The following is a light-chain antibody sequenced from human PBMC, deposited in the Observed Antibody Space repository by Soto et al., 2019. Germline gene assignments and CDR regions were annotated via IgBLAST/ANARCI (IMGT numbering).Light chain of an antibody. V-gene: IGKV1-39*01. J-gene: IGKJ1*01. Sequence: IQLTQSPSSLSASVGDRVTITCRTSQNVNRYLNWYQEQPGKAPKLLIYAASILQSGVPSRFIGSGSGTDFTRAISSLHPEDFTTYYGQQSYGIPQTFGLGAKVEIK. CDR1: QNVNRY. CDR2: AAS. CDR3: QQSYGIPQT.